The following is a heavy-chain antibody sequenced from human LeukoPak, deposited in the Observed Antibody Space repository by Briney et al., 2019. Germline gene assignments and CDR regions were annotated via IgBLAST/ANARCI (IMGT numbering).Heavy chain of an antibody. D-gene: IGHD2-2*01. V-gene: IGHV3-23*01. J-gene: IGHJ4*02. CDR1: GFTFSSYA. CDR2: ISGSGGST. CDR3: AKLLPLVDCSSTSCYGFDY. Sequence: GGSLRLSCAASGFTFSSYAISWVRQAPAKGLEWVSAISGSGGSTYYADSLKGRFTISRDNSKNTLYLQMNSLRAGDTAVYYCAKLLPLVDCSSTSCYGFDYWGQGTLVTVSS.